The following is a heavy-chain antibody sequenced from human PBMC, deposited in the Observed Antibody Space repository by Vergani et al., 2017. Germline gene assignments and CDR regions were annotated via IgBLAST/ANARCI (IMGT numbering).Heavy chain of an antibody. V-gene: IGHV3-30*01. CDR1: RFTFSSYA. CDR3: ARGQEYMDV. CDR2: ISYDGSNK. Sequence: QVQLVESGGGVVQPGRSLRLSCAASRFTFSSYAMHWVRQAPGKGLEWVAVISYDGSNKYYADSVKGRFTISRDNSKNTLYLQMNSLRAEDTAVYYCARGQEYMDVWGKGTTVTVSS. J-gene: IGHJ6*03.